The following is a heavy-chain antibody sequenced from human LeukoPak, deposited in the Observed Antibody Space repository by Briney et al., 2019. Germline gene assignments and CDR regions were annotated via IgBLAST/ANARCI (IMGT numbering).Heavy chain of an antibody. V-gene: IGHV3-23*01. Sequence: GGSLRLSCAASGFTFSSYSMNWVRQAPGKGLEWVSAISGSGGSTYYADSVKGRFTISRDNSKNTLYLQMNSLRAEDTAVYYCAKGEYSYGYGVDYWGQGTLVTVSS. CDR1: GFTFSSYS. J-gene: IGHJ4*02. D-gene: IGHD5-18*01. CDR3: AKGEYSYGYGVDY. CDR2: ISGSGGST.